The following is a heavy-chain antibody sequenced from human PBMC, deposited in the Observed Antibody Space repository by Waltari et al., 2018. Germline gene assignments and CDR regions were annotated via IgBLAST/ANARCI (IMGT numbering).Heavy chain of an antibody. D-gene: IGHD2-2*01. V-gene: IGHV1-69*10. CDR3: ARKGPVVVPAAPRRYYYYMDV. CDR1: GGTFSSYA. CDR2: IIPILGIA. Sequence: QVQLVQSGAEVKKPGSSVKVSCKASGGTFSSYAISWVRQAPGQGPEWLGGIIPILGIANYAQKCQGRVTITADKSTSTAYMELSSLRSEDTAVYYCARKGPVVVPAAPRRYYYYMDVWGKGTTVTVSS. J-gene: IGHJ6*03.